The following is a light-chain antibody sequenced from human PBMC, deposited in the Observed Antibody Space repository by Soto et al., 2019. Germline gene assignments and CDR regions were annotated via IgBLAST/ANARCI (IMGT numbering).Light chain of an antibody. CDR1: SSNIGHNS. CDR3: AAWDDSLNGVL. CDR2: YDD. V-gene: IGLV1-36*01. J-gene: IGLJ2*01. Sequence: QSVLTQPPSVSEAPRQRVPISCSGSSSNIGHNSVNWYQQLPGKAPKLLMYYDDLLPSGVSDRFSGSKSGTSASLVISGLHSEDEAYYYCAAWDDSLNGVLFGGGTKLTVL.